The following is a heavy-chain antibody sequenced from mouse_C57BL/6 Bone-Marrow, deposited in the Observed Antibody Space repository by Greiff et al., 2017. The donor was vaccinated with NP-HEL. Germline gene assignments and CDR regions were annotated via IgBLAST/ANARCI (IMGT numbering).Heavy chain of an antibody. D-gene: IGHD2-5*01. J-gene: IGHJ3*01. CDR1: GFTFSSYA. CDR2: ISSGGDYI. Sequence: EVKLVESGEGLVKPGGSLKLSCAASGFTFSSYAMSWVRQTPEKRLEWVAYISSGGDYIYYADTVKGRFTISRDNARNTLYLQMSSLKSEDTAMYYCTREEDSNLGFAYWGQGTLVTVSA. V-gene: IGHV5-9-1*02. CDR3: TREEDSNLGFAY.